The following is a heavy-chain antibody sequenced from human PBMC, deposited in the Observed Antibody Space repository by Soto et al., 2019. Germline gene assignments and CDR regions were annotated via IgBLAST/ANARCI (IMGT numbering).Heavy chain of an antibody. CDR1: GFSLSTSGVG. D-gene: IGHD6-13*01. Sequence: KESGPTLVKPTQTLTLTCTFSGFSLSTSGVGVGWIRQPPGKALEWLALIYWNDDKRYSPSLKSRLTITKDTSKNQVVLTMTNMDPVDTATYYCAHRPRDPIAAAGKYYFDYWGQGTLVTVSS. CDR3: AHRPRDPIAAAGKYYFDY. V-gene: IGHV2-5*01. J-gene: IGHJ4*02. CDR2: IYWNDDK.